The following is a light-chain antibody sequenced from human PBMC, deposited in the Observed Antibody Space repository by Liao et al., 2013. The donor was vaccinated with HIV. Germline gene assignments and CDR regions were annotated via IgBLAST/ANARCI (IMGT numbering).Light chain of an antibody. CDR1: KLGDKY. CDR2: KDE. J-gene: IGLJ2*01. Sequence: SYELTQPPSVSVSPGQTAIITCSGDKLGDKYTCWYQQRPGQSPVLVMYKDEKRPSGIPERFSASNSGNTATLTISGTQALDEADYFCQAWDDSAGVVFGGGTKLTVL. CDR3: QAWDDSAGVV. V-gene: IGLV3-1*01.